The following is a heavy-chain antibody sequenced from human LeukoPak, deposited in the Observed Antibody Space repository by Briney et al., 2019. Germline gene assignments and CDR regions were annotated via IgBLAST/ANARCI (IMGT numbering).Heavy chain of an antibody. V-gene: IGHV3-48*01. CDR2: ISSSSSTI. CDR1: GFTFSSYS. Sequence: GGSLRLSCAASGFTFSSYSMNWVRQAPGKGLEWVSYISSSSSTIYYADSVKGRFTISRDNAKNSLYLQMNSLRAEDTAVYYCARDRWLHQWEGKYFQHRGQGTLVTVSS. J-gene: IGHJ1*01. CDR3: ARDRWLHQWEGKYFQH. D-gene: IGHD5-24*01.